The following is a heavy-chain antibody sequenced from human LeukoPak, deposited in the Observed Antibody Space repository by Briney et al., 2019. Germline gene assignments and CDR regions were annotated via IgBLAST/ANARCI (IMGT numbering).Heavy chain of an antibody. V-gene: IGHV6-1*01. CDR3: ARVLLWFGESAWFAP. J-gene: IGHJ5*02. Sequence: SQTLSLTCAISGDSVSSNSAAWNWIRQSPSRGLEWLGRTYYRSKWYNDYAVSVKSRITINPDTSKNQFSLQMNSVTPEDTAVYYCARVLLWFGESAWFAPWGQGTLVTVSS. D-gene: IGHD3-10*01. CDR2: TYYRSKWYN. CDR1: GDSVSSNSAA.